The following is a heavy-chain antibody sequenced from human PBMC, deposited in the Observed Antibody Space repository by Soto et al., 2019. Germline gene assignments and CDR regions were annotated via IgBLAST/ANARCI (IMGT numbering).Heavy chain of an antibody. CDR1: GGSISSYY. V-gene: IGHV4-59*01. J-gene: IGHJ4*02. Sequence: PSETLSLTCTVSGGSISSYYWSWIRQPPGKGLEWIGYIYYSESTNYNPSLKSRVTISVDTSKNQFSLKLSSVTAADTAVYYCARMSGWSSLDYWGQGTLVTVSS. D-gene: IGHD6-19*01. CDR3: ARMSGWSSLDY. CDR2: IYYSEST.